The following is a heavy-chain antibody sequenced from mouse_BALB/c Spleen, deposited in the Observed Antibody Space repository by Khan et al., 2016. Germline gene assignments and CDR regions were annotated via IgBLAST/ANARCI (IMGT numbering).Heavy chain of an antibody. V-gene: IGHV2-9*02. CDR2: IWAGGST. CDR1: GFSLTSYG. CDR3: AGLEDI. D-gene: IGHD1-3*01. Sequence: QVQLQQSGPGLVAPSQSLSITCTVSGFSLTSYGVHWVRQPPGKGLEWLGVIWAGGSTNYNSALMSRLSISKDNSQRQVFLKMTHLQTEDTAMYYCAGLEDIWGQGTTLTVSS. J-gene: IGHJ2*01.